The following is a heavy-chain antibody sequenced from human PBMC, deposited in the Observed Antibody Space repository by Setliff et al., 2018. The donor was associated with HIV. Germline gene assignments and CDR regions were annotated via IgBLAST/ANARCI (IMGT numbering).Heavy chain of an antibody. CDR2: IYYSGST. D-gene: IGHD2-8*02. Sequence: SETLSLTCTVSGGSVSSSDYYWGWIRQPPGKGLEWVGSIYYSGSTYFTPSLKSRVTLSVDTSRNHFSLKLSSVTAADTAVYYCARHGLAGVTVDYWGQGTLVTVSS. CDR1: GGSVSSSDYY. V-gene: IGHV4-39*01. CDR3: ARHGLAGVTVDY. J-gene: IGHJ4*02.